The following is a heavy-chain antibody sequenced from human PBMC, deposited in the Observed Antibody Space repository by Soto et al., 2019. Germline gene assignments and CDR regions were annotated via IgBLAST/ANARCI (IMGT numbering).Heavy chain of an antibody. Sequence: SETVSLTCAVSGGSISRGGYSWSWIRQPPGKGLEWIGYMYHSGSTYYNPSLKSRVTISIDRSKNQFALKLSSVTAADTAVYYCASVPDYWGQGILVTVCS. CDR2: MYHSGST. D-gene: IGHD2-2*01. CDR1: GGSISRGGYS. J-gene: IGHJ4*02. V-gene: IGHV4-30-2*01. CDR3: ASVPDY.